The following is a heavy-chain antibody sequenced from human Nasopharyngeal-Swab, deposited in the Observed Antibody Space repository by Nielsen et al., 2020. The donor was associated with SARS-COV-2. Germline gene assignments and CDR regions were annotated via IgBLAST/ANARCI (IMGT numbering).Heavy chain of an antibody. CDR2: IKSDGISI. Sequence: GESLKISCVASAYNFRDYWMHWFRQAPGKGLVWVSRIKSDGISITYADSVKGRFTISRDDAKKTLYLQMNSLRAEDTAVYYCATDSSGWYDDYGMDVWGQGTTVTVSS. V-gene: IGHV3-74*03. CDR1: AYNFRDYW. D-gene: IGHD6-19*01. J-gene: IGHJ6*02. CDR3: ATDSSGWYDDYGMDV.